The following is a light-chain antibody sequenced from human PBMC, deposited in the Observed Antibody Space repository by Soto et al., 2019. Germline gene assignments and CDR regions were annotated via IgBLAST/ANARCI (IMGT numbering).Light chain of an antibody. CDR2: GNT. V-gene: IGLV1-40*01. J-gene: IGLJ3*02. CDR3: QSYDSSLRAWV. Sequence: QSVLTKPPSVSGAPGQRVTISCTGSSSNIGAGYDVHWYHHLPGTAPKLLIYGNTNRPSGISDRFSASKSGSSASLAITGLQAEDEADYYCQSYDSSLRAWVFGGGTQLTVL. CDR1: SSNIGAGYD.